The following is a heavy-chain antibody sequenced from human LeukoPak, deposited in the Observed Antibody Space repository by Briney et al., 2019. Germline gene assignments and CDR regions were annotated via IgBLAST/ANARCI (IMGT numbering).Heavy chain of an antibody. Sequence: ASVKVSCKASGYXFTSYGISWVRQAPGQGLEWMGWISAYNGNTNYAQKLQGRVTMTTDTSTSTAYMELRSLRSDDTAVYYCARARDYYGSGSSWFDPWGQGTLVTVSS. J-gene: IGHJ5*02. V-gene: IGHV1-18*01. CDR1: GYXFTSYG. CDR3: ARARDYYGSGSSWFDP. CDR2: ISAYNGNT. D-gene: IGHD3-10*01.